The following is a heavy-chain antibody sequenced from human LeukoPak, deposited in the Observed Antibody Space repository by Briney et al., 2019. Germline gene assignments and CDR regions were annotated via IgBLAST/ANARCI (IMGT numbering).Heavy chain of an antibody. CDR1: GFTVSGSY. J-gene: IGHJ3*01. CDR2: LYSVGTI. CDR3: ARLVVDSHAFDV. Sequence: PGGSLRLSCAASGFTVSGSYMGWIRQAPGKGLEWASILYSVGTIYYADSVKGRFTISRDNSKSTLYLQMNSLRVEDAAVYYCARLVVDSHAFDVWGQGTTVTVSS. V-gene: IGHV3-53*01. D-gene: IGHD6-19*01.